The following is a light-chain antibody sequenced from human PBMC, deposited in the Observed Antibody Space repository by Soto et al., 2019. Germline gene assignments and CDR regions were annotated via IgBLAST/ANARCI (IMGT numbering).Light chain of an antibody. Sequence: QSALTQPASVSGSPGQSITISCTGTSSYVGGYTYVSWYQQHPGKAPKLMIFDVSNRPSGVSRRFSGSKSGNTASLTISGLQAEDEADYYCSSYTSSSPYVFGTGTKVTVL. CDR3: SSYTSSSPYV. V-gene: IGLV2-14*01. J-gene: IGLJ1*01. CDR2: DVS. CDR1: SSYVGGYTY.